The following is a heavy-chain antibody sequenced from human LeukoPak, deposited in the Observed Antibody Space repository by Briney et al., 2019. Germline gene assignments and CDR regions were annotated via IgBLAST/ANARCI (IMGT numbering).Heavy chain of an antibody. CDR1: GGSISSSSYY. Sequence: PSETLSLTCTVSGGSISSSSYYWGWIRQPPGKGLEWIGSIYYSGSTYYDPSLKSRVTISVDTSKNQFSLKLSSVTAADTALYFCARYKIDPNFHYSYMDVWGKGTTVIVSS. V-gene: IGHV4-39*07. J-gene: IGHJ6*03. D-gene: IGHD1-1*01. CDR3: ARYKIDPNFHYSYMDV. CDR2: IYYSGST.